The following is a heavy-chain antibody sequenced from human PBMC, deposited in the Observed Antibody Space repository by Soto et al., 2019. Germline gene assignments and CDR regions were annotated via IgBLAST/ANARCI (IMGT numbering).Heavy chain of an antibody. CDR3: AKSLRPSALTTYDFDS. D-gene: IGHD4-17*01. CDR2: INPSGDIT. V-gene: IGHV3-23*01. CDR1: GLTFSRYA. Sequence: EEQLLESGGGLVQPGGSLRLSCAASGLTFSRYAMSWVRQAPGKGLEWVSIINPSGDITYYGDSVKGRFTISRDNSKNTLSLQMNSLRAEDTAVYYCAKSLRPSALTTYDFDSRGQGTLVTVSS. J-gene: IGHJ4*02.